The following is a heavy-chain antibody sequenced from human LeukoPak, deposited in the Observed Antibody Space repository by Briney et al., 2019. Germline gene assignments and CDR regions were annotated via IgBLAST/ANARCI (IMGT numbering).Heavy chain of an antibody. CDR2: IYYSGST. CDR3: ARARNSGYDYTY. CDR1: GGSISSYY. D-gene: IGHD5-12*01. J-gene: IGHJ4*02. V-gene: IGHV4-59*01. Sequence: SETLSLTCTVSGGSISSYYWSWIRQPPGKGLEWIGYIYYSGSTYYNPSLKSRVTISVDTSKNLFSLKLSSVTAADTAVYYCARARNSGYDYTYWGQGTLVTVSS.